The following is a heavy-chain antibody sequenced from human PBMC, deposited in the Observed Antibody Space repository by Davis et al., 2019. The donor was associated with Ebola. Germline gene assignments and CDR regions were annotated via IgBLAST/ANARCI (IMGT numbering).Heavy chain of an antibody. V-gene: IGHV3-9*01. CDR3: ARGEKVPRRYYNMDV. CDR2: ISWNSANI. J-gene: IGHJ6*02. Sequence: SLKISCEVSGFTFDDYTMHWVRQAPGQGLEWVSGISWNSANIAYADSVKGRFTISRDNAKNSLYLQMDSLRDEDTAVYYCARGEKVPRRYYNMDVWGQGTTVTVSS. D-gene: IGHD1-26*01. CDR1: GFTFDDYT.